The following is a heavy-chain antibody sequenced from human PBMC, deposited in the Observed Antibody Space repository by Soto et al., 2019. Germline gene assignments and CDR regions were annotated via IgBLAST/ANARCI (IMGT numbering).Heavy chain of an antibody. V-gene: IGHV2-5*02. D-gene: IGHD3-9*01. Sequence: QITLKESGPTLVKPTQTLTLTCTFSGFALSTTGVGVGWLRQPPGKALEWLALIFWDDDKRYSPSLKSRLTTTKDTSNNQVLLTMPNMALVDTATYYCASSTGYRIFDCWGQGTLVAVSS. CDR1: GFALSTTGVG. CDR2: IFWDDDK. J-gene: IGHJ4*02. CDR3: ASSTGYRIFDC.